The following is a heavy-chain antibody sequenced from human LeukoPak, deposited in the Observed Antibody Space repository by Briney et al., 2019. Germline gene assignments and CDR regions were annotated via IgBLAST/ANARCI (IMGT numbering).Heavy chain of an antibody. J-gene: IGHJ5*02. CDR3: ARTVLLWFGDNWFDP. D-gene: IGHD3-10*01. CDR2: ISAYNGNT. CDR1: GYTCTSYG. V-gene: IGHV1-18*01. Sequence: ASVKVSCKASGYTCTSYGISWVRQAPGQGLEWMGWISAYNGNTNYAQKLQGRVTMTTDTSTSTAYMELRSLRSDDTAVYYCARTVLLWFGDNWFDPWGQGTLVTVSS.